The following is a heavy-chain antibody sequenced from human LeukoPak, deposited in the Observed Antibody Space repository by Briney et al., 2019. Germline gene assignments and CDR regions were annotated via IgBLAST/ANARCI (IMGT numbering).Heavy chain of an antibody. CDR1: GGSISSSSYY. D-gene: IGHD3-10*01. CDR2: INQSGST. V-gene: IGHV4-39*07. CDR3: ARAPSYYYGSGTKGWFDS. J-gene: IGHJ5*01. Sequence: PSETLSLTCTVSGGSISSSSYYWSWIRQPPGKGLEWIGEINQSGSTSYIPSLKSRVTISVDTSKILFSLKLNSVTAADTAAYYCARAPSYYYGSGTKGWFDSWGQGTLVTVSS.